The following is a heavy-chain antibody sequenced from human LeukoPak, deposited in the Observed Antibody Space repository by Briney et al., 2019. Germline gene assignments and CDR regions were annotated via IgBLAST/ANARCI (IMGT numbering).Heavy chain of an antibody. CDR3: ARRSGIAVAGAFDY. CDR2: ISDSGDST. Sequence: GGSLRLSCAASGFTFSSYAMNWVRQAPGKGLQWVSSISDSGDSTYYADSVKGRFTISRDNSKNTLYLQMNSLRAEDTAVYYCARRSGIAVAGAFDYWGQGTLVTASS. V-gene: IGHV3-23*01. J-gene: IGHJ4*02. D-gene: IGHD6-19*01. CDR1: GFTFSSYA.